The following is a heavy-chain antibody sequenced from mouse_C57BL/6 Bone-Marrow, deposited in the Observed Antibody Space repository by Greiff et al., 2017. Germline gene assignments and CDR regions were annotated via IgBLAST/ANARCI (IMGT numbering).Heavy chain of an antibody. CDR3: AHYYGSSLYWYFDV. CDR1: GYTFTSYG. V-gene: IGHV1-81*01. CDR2: IYPRSGNT. D-gene: IGHD1-1*01. J-gene: IGHJ1*03. Sequence: QVQLQQSGAELARPGASVKLSCKASGYTFTSYGISWVKQRTGQGLEWIGEIYPRSGNTYYNEKFKGKATLTADKSSSTAYMELRSLTSEDSAVYFCAHYYGSSLYWYFDVWGTGTTVTVSS.